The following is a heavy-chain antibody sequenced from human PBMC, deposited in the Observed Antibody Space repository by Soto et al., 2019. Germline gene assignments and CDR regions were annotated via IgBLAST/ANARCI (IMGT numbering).Heavy chain of an antibody. CDR1: GGTFTSYA. CDR3: ATMKGGYQSYYYGMAV. CDR2: IIPIFGTA. Sequence: QVQLVQSGAEVKKPGSSVKVSCKASGGTFTSYAISWVRQAPGQGLEWVGGIIPIFGTADYAQKFQGRVTSTADESTSTAYMELSSLGSEDTAVYYCATMKGGYQSYYYGMAVWGQGTTVTVSS. D-gene: IGHD3-16*02. J-gene: IGHJ6*02. V-gene: IGHV1-69*12.